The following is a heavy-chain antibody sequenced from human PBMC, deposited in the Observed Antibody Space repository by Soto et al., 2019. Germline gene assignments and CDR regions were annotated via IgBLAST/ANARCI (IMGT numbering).Heavy chain of an antibody. CDR3: ARRGSVYGSIDY. CDR1: GGSISSSSYY. Sequence: QLQLQESGPGLVKPSETLSLTCTVSGGSISSSSYYWGWIRQPPGKGLEWIGSIYYSGSTYYNPSLKSRVPISVDTSKNQCSLKLSSVTAADTAVYYCARRGSVYGSIDYWGQGTLVTVSS. V-gene: IGHV4-39*01. CDR2: IYYSGST. J-gene: IGHJ4*02. D-gene: IGHD3-10*01.